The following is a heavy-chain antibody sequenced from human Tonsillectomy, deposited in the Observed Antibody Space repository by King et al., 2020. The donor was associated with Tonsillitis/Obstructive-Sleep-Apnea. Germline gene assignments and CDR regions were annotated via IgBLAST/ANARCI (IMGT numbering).Heavy chain of an antibody. CDR1: GDTFSSHA. D-gene: IGHD5-24*01. Sequence: QLVQSGAEVKKPGSSVKVSCKASGDTFSSHAITWVRQAPGQGLEWMGGIIYNLGIANYAHKFQGRVTITADKYTSTTYMEVSRLRSEDTAVYYCAHSREGYNHSYYYGMDVWGQGTTVTVS. V-gene: IGHV1-69*10. J-gene: IGHJ6*02. CDR2: IIYNLGIA. CDR3: AHSREGYNHSYYYGMDV.